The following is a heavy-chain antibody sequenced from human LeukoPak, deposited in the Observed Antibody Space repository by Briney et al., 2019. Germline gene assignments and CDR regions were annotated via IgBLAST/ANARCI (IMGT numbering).Heavy chain of an antibody. D-gene: IGHD4-17*01. V-gene: IGHV4-61*02. Sequence: PSETLSLTCTVSGGSFSSGIYYWTWIRQPAGKGLEWIGRIYSSGSTNYNPSLKSRVTISVDTSKNQFSLKLSSVTAADTAVYYCARGYGDYTRYYYYMDVWGKGTTVTVSS. CDR2: IYSSGST. J-gene: IGHJ6*03. CDR1: GGSFSSGIYY. CDR3: ARGYGDYTRYYYYMDV.